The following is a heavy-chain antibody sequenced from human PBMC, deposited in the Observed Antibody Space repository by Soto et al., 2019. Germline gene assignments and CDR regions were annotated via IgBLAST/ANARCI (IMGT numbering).Heavy chain of an antibody. D-gene: IGHD4-17*01. CDR2: IYYSGST. Sequence: PSETLSLTCTVSGGSISSSSYYWGWIRQPPGKGLEWIGSIYYSGSTYYNPSLKSRVTISVDTSKNQFSLKLSSVTAADTAVYYCASLIYGDYDYWGQGTLVTVSS. CDR1: GGSISSSSYY. J-gene: IGHJ4*02. CDR3: ASLIYGDYDY. V-gene: IGHV4-39*01.